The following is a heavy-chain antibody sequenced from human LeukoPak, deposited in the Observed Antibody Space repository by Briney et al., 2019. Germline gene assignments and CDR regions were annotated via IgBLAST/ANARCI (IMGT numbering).Heavy chain of an antibody. CDR3: ARHATDYGGVNN. D-gene: IGHD4/OR15-4a*01. Sequence: GESLKISCKGSGYRFTSNWIGWVRHMRGKGLEWIGINTPADSDTRYSPSFQGQVTISADRSISTAYLQWSSLKASDTAMYYCARHATDYGGVNNWGQGTLVTVSS. J-gene: IGHJ4*02. CDR1: GYRFTSNW. V-gene: IGHV5-51*01. CDR2: NTPADSDT.